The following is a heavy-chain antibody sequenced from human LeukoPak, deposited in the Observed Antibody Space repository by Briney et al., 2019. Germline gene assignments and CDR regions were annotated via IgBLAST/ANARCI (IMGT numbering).Heavy chain of an antibody. Sequence: PGGSLRLSCSASGFAFSDYWMNWVRQAPGKRPEWVANINLGGSAKLYVDSVKGRCTISRDNAKNSLYLQMNSLRVEDTAVYYCAAWGLHDYWGQGTLVTVSS. D-gene: IGHD7-27*01. CDR2: INLGGSAK. V-gene: IGHV3-7*01. J-gene: IGHJ4*02. CDR1: GFAFSDYW. CDR3: AAWGLHDY.